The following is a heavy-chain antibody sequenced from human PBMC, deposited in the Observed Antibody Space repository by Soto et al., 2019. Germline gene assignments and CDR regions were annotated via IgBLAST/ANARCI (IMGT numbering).Heavy chain of an antibody. J-gene: IGHJ1*01. V-gene: IGHV4-34*01. CDR2: INHSGST. Sequence: SQPVSLTCDVYGGCCSGYSWSWIRQPPGKGLEWIGEINHSGSTNYNPSLKSRVTISVDTSKNQFSLKLSSVTAADTAVYYCARSGRSSGWYVPKWGQG. CDR1: GGCCSGYS. D-gene: IGHD6-19*01. CDR3: ARSGRSSGWYVPK.